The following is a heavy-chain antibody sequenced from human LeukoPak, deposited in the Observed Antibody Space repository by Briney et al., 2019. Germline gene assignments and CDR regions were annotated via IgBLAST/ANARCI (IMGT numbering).Heavy chain of an antibody. D-gene: IGHD2-2*01. V-gene: IGHV4-34*01. CDR3: ARGGDIVVVPAAQSLLYGMDV. J-gene: IGHJ6*04. Sequence: PSGTLSLTCAVYGGSFSGYYWSWIRQPPGKGLEWIGEINHSGSTNYNPSLKSRVTISVDTSKNQFSLKLSSVTAADTAVYYCARGGDIVVVPAAQSLLYGMDVWGKGTTVTVSS. CDR2: INHSGST. CDR1: GGSFSGYY.